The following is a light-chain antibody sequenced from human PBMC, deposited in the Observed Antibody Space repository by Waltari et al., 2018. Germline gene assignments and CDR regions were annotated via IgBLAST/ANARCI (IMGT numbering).Light chain of an antibody. CDR1: SSDVGNYNL. J-gene: IGLJ3*02. CDR3: CSYAGSSTWV. V-gene: IGLV2-23*02. CDR2: DVS. Sequence: QSALTQPASVSGSPGQSITISCTGTSSDVGNYNLVSWYQQPPGKAPKLMIYDVSKRPSGVSYRFSGSKSGNTASLTISGLQAEDEADYYCCSYAGSSTWVFGGGTKLTVL.